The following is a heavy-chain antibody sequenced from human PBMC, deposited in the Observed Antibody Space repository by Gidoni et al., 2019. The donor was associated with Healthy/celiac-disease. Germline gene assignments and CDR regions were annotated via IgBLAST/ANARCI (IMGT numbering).Heavy chain of an antibody. J-gene: IGHJ5*02. Sequence: QVQLQQWGAGLLKPSETLSLTCAVYGGSFSGYYWSWIRQPPGKGLEWIGEINHSGSTNYNPSLKRRVTISVDTSKNQFSLKLSSVTAADTAVYYCARSSGSYGWFDPWGQGTLVTVSS. CDR3: ARSSGSYGWFDP. CDR2: INHSGST. V-gene: IGHV4-34*01. CDR1: GGSFSGYY. D-gene: IGHD1-26*01.